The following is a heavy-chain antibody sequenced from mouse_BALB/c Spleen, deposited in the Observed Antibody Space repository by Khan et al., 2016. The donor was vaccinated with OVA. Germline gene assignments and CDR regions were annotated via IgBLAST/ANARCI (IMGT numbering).Heavy chain of an antibody. CDR3: ATTYYRYDVYYAMDY. J-gene: IGHJ4*01. V-gene: IGHV2-6-4*01. CDR1: GFSLSRYS. CDR2: IWGDGST. Sequence: QVQLKESGPGLVAPSQSLSITCTVSGFSLSRYSVHWVRQPPGKGLEWLGMIWGDGSTDYNSALKSRLSINKDNSKSQVFLKMNSLQTDDTAMYYWATTYYRYDVYYAMDYWGQGTSVTVSS. D-gene: IGHD2-14*01.